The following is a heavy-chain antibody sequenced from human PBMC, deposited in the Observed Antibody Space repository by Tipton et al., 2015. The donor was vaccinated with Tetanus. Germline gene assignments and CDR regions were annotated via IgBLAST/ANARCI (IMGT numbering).Heavy chain of an antibody. V-gene: IGHV4-4*07. J-gene: IGHJ6*02. CDR2: VYSSGST. CDR1: GGSLNTFY. D-gene: IGHD1-26*01. Sequence: TLSLTCTVSGGSLNTFYWNWIRQPAGKGLEWIGRVYSSGSTNYNPSLKSRVTMSIDESKNQFSLELTSVTAADTAVYYCARDFRERSGTYYSYYYTMDVWGQGTTVTVSS. CDR3: ARDFRERSGTYYSYYYTMDV.